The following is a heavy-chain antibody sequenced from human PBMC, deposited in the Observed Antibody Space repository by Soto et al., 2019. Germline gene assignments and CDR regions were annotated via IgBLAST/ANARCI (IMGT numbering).Heavy chain of an antibody. CDR3: ARDSRRITIFEVVGDVEL. CDR1: GGSISSGGYS. J-gene: IGHJ6*02. CDR2: IYHSGST. D-gene: IGHD3-3*01. Sequence: PSETLSLTCAVSGGSISSGGYSWSWIRQPPGKGLEWIGYIYHSGSTYYNPSLKSRVTISVDRSKNQFSLKLSSVTAADTAVYYCARDSRRITIFEVVGDVELWGQGTTVTVPS. V-gene: IGHV4-30-2*01.